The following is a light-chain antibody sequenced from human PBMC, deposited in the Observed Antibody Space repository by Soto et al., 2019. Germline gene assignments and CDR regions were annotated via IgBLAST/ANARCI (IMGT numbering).Light chain of an antibody. CDR1: SSNIGSNT. J-gene: IGLJ2*01. Sequence: QSVLTQPPSASGTPGQRVTISCSGSSSNIGSNTVNWYQQLPGTAPKLLIYSNSQRPSGVPERFSGSKSGTSASLAISGLQSEDEADYYFAAWDDSLNGVVFGGGTKRTVL. V-gene: IGLV1-44*01. CDR2: SNS. CDR3: AAWDDSLNGVV.